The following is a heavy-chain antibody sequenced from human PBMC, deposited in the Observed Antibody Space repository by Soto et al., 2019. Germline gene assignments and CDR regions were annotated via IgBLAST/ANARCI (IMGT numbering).Heavy chain of an antibody. CDR1: RVAFSKFI. D-gene: IGHD6-19*01. CDR2: IIPIFGTA. V-gene: IGHV1-69*01. CDR3: AKVRYSSPMGYYYGMDV. J-gene: IGHJ6*02. Sequence: KVSCKASRVAFSKFIVTWVRQAPGLGLEWVGGIIPIFGTANYAQKFQGRVTITADESTSTSYMEVNNLRSEDTAVYYCAKVRYSSPMGYYYGMDVWGQGTTVTVSS.